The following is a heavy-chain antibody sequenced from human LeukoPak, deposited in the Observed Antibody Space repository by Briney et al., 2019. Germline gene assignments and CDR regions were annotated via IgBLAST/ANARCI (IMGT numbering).Heavy chain of an antibody. CDR1: GFTPSSYA. Sequence: RGSLRLSSAASGFTPSSYAMGWVRPAPHKGLEWAAVISYDGSNKYYADSVKGRFTISRDHSKNTLYLQMNSLRAEDTAVYYCARDRHLYGSGRPGSRFDPWVQGTLVTVCS. V-gene: IGHV3-30*04. CDR3: ARDRHLYGSGRPGSRFDP. D-gene: IGHD3-10*01. CDR2: ISYDGSNK. J-gene: IGHJ5*02.